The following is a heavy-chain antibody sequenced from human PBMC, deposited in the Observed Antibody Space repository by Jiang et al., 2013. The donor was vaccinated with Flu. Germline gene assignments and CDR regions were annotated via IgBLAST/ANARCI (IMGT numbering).Heavy chain of an antibody. J-gene: IGHJ6*02. D-gene: IGHD6-19*01. CDR2: VSGGGAII. CDR3: AKNLAVAAAPYFYCAMDV. CDR1: GFTFRSYA. Sequence: VQLLESGGGLVEPGGSLRLSCTASGFTFRSYAMSWVRQAPGKGLEWVATVSGGGAIIDYADSVKGRFIISRDNSKNTVYLQMNTLRADDTAVYYCAKNLAVAAAPYFYCAMDVWGQGYHGHRLL. V-gene: IGHV3-23*01.